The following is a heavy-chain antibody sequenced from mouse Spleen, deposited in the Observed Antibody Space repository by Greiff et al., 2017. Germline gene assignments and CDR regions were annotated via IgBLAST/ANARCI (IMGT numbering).Heavy chain of an antibody. CDR3: ARRDYYGSSYFDY. CDR1: GFTFSDYG. V-gene: IGHV5-17*01. CDR2: ISSGSSTI. D-gene: IGHD1-1*01. Sequence: DVMLVESGGGLVKPGGSLKLSCAASGFTFSDYGMHWVRQAPEKGLEWVAYISSGSSTIYYADTVKGRFTISRDNAKNTLYLQMTSLRSEDTAMYYGARRDYYGSSYFDYWGQGTTLTVSS. J-gene: IGHJ2*01.